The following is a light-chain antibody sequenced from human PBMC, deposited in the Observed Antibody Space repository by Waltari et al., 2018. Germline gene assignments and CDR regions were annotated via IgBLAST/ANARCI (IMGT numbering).Light chain of an antibody. CDR1: QSVSSN. Sequence: EIGMTQSPATVSVSPGERATLSCRASQSVSSNLAWYQQKPGQAPRLLIYGASTRATGIPARFSGSGSGTEFTLTISSLQSEDFAVYYCQQYYSTPLTFGGGTKVEIK. V-gene: IGKV3-15*01. CDR3: QQYYSTPLT. J-gene: IGKJ4*01. CDR2: GAS.